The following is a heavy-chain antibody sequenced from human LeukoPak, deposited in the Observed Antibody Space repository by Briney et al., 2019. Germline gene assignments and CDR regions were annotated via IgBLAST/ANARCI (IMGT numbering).Heavy chain of an antibody. J-gene: IGHJ5*02. Sequence: PGGSLRLSCAASGFTFSSYWMSWVRQAPGKGLEWVANIKQDGSEKYYVDSVKGRFTISRDNAKNSLYLQMNSLRAEDTAVYYCARGIYCSGGSCYLSLGRVRGNNWFDPWGQGTLVTVSS. CDR1: GFTFSSYW. V-gene: IGHV3-7*01. D-gene: IGHD2-15*01. CDR3: ARGIYCSGGSCYLSLGRVRGNNWFDP. CDR2: IKQDGSEK.